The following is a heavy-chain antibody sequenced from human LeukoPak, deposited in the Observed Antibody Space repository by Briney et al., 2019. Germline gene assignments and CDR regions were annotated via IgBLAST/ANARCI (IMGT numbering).Heavy chain of an antibody. V-gene: IGHV1-3*01. J-gene: IGHJ4*02. D-gene: IGHD2-2*01. CDR1: GYTFTTYA. Sequence: ASVKVSCKASGYTFTTYAMHWVRQAPGQRLEWMGWINAGNGNTKYSQKFQGRVTITRDTSANASYMELSSLRSEDTAVYYCARSPSSSSVSVPIDYWGQGTLVTVSS. CDR2: INAGNGNT. CDR3: ARSPSSSSVSVPIDY.